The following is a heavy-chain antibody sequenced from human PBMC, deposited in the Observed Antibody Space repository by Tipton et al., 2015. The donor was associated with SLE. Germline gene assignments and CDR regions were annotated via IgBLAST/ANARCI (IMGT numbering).Heavy chain of an antibody. CDR3: ARGLTAETGGDAVDI. J-gene: IGHJ3*02. CDR1: GGSFSGYY. Sequence: TLSLTCAVYGGSFSGYYWTWIRHPPGKGLEWFGEINHSGDTNYNPSLKSRVTISVDTSKNHFSLGLGSVTAADTAVYYCARGLTAETGGDAVDIWGQGTMVAVSS. CDR2: INHSGDT. V-gene: IGHV4-34*01. D-gene: IGHD1-14*01.